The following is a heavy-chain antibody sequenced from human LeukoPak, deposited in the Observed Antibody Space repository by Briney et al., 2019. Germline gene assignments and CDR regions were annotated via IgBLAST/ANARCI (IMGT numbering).Heavy chain of an antibody. V-gene: IGHV3-30*03. CDR3: AREVLYQLPSGDYRY. D-gene: IGHD2-2*01. CDR2: ISYDGSNK. Sequence: PGRSLRLSCAASGFTFSSYGMHWVRQAPGKGLEWVAVISYDGSNKYYADSVKGRFTISRDNSKNTLYLQMNSLRAEDTAVYYCAREVLYQLPSGDYRYWGQGTLVTVSS. CDR1: GFTFSSYG. J-gene: IGHJ4*02.